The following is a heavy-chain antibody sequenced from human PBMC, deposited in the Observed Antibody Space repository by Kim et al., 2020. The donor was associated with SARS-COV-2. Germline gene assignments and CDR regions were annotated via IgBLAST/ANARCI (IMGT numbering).Heavy chain of an antibody. J-gene: IGHJ6*02. V-gene: IGHV4-59*01. CDR2: IYYSGST. D-gene: IGHD2-2*01. CDR1: GGSISSYY. CDR3: ARDGWGYCSSTSCSSPDYYYYCGRDV. Sequence: SETLSLTCTVSGGSISSYYWSWIRQPPGKGLEWIGYIYYSGSTNYNPSLKSRVTISVDTSKNQFSLKLSSVTAADTAVYYCARDGWGYCSSTSCSSPDYYYYCGRDVWGPGATVTVSS.